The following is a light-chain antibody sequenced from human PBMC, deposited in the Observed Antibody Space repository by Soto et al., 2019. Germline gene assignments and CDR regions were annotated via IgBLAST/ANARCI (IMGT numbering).Light chain of an antibody. J-gene: IGLJ3*02. CDR3: QVWDSTSDHWV. CDR1: DIDSKT. Sequence: SYELTQPPSVSVAPGQTAGINCGGNDIDSKTVHWYQQKPGQAPVLVIYFDRDRPSGIPERFSGSKSGNTATLTISRVEAGDEADYYCQVWDSTSDHWVFGGGTQLTVL. V-gene: IGLV3-21*04. CDR2: FDR.